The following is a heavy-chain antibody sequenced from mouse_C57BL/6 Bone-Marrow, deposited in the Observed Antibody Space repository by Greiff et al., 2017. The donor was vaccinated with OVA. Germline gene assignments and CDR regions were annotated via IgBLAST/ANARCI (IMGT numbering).Heavy chain of an antibody. D-gene: IGHD4-1*01. V-gene: IGHV1-69*01. CDR1: GYTFTSYW. Sequence: QVQLQQPGAELVMPGASVKLSCKASGYTFTSYWMHWVKQRPGQGLEWIGEIDPSDSYTNYNQKFKGKSTLTVDKSSSTAYMQLSSLTSEDSAVYYCARSGLANWVAWFAYWGQGTLVTVSA. CDR3: ARSGLANWVAWFAY. J-gene: IGHJ3*01. CDR2: IDPSDSYT.